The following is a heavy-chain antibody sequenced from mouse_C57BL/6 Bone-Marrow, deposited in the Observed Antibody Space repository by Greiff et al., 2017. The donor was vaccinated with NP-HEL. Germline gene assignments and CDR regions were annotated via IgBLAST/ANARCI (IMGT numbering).Heavy chain of an antibody. CDR1: GYTFTDYY. D-gene: IGHD2-5*01. V-gene: IGHV1-26*01. CDR2: INPNNGGT. Sequence: VQLQQSGPELVKPGASVKISCKASGYTFTDYYMNWVKQSHGKSLEWIGDINPNNGGTSYNQKFKGKATLTVDKSSSTAYMELRSLTSEDSAVYYCARNYSNDAMDYCGQGTSVTVSS. CDR3: ARNYSNDAMDY. J-gene: IGHJ4*01.